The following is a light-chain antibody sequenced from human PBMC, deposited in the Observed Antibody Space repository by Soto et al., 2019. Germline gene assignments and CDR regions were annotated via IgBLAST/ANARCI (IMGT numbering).Light chain of an antibody. Sequence: DIQLTQSPSSLSASVGDRVTITCRASQGISNLLAWHQQKPGKAPKSLIKTTSILQSGVPSRFSGSGYETDFTLTISGLQPEDFATYYCQQYSAYPRTFGQGTRLELK. V-gene: IGKV1-16*01. J-gene: IGKJ5*01. CDR1: QGISNL. CDR3: QQYSAYPRT. CDR2: TTS.